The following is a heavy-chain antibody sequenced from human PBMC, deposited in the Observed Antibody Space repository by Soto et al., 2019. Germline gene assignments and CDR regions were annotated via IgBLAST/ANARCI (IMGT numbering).Heavy chain of an antibody. Sequence: QVQLVQSGAEVKKPGSSVKVSCKASGGTFSTYTITWVRQAPGQGLEWMGRIIPIIGIINYAQKFQGRVTIPADKSTGTAYMELTRLRSDDTAVYYCAGDPDSHYNDSHASSYPWGQGTLVTVSS. CDR3: AGDPDSHYNDSHASSYP. J-gene: IGHJ5*02. D-gene: IGHD3-22*01. CDR1: GGTFSTYT. CDR2: IIPIIGII. V-gene: IGHV1-69*08.